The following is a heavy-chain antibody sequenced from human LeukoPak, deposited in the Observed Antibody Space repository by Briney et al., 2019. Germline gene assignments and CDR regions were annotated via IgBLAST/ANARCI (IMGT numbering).Heavy chain of an antibody. CDR2: INSDGSST. J-gene: IGHJ4*02. CDR3: XXXXXXXXXLXP. Sequence: RQXXGXXXXXVSRINSDGSSTXXXXSVKGRFTISRXXXXXXLYLQMNSLRAEDTAVYYCXXXXXXXXXLXPWGXGXLXTVSS. V-gene: IGHV3-74*01.